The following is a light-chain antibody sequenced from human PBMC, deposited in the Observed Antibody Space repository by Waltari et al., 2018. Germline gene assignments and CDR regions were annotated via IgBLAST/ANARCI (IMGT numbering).Light chain of an antibody. V-gene: IGKV3-20*01. CDR2: DAS. J-gene: IGKJ1*01. CDR3: QKYGTRPGT. Sequence: EIVLTQSPASLSLSPGDRATLSCRASQSVGRTLAWYQQRPGQAPRLLIYDASSRDTGIPDRFSGSGSGTDFSLTISRLEPEDFAVYYCQKYGTRPGTFGQGTKVEVK. CDR1: QSVGRT.